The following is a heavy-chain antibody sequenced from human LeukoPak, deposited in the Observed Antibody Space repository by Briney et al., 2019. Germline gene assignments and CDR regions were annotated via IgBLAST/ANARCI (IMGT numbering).Heavy chain of an antibody. CDR3: AKDGSWSCTD. J-gene: IGHJ4*02. Sequence: GGSLRLSCGASGFTFSSSAMNWVRQGPGKGLEWVAYIAHHGNNKYYADSVKGRFTISRDNSKGSLYLQMNSLRADDTAVYYCAKDGSWSCTDWGQGTLVRVSS. CDR1: GFTFSSSA. CDR2: IAHHGNNK. D-gene: IGHD2-8*02. V-gene: IGHV3-30*02.